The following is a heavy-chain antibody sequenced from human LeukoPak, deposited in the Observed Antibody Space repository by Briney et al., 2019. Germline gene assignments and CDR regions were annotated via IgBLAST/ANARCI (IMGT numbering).Heavy chain of an antibody. CDR2: IRYSGSN. CDR3: AGPSYCSNTSCLRWYY. CDR1: GGSISSSSYY. Sequence: SETLSLTCTVSGGSISSSSYYWGWIRQPPGQGLEWIGNIRYSGSNYYNPSLKSRVAISVATSQNQFFLKLGSVTAADTAVYYCAGPSYCSNTSCLRWYYWGQGTLVTVSS. D-gene: IGHD2-2*01. V-gene: IGHV4-39*01. J-gene: IGHJ4*02.